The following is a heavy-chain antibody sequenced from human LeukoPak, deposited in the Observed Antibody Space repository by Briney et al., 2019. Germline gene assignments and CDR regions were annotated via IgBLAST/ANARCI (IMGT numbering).Heavy chain of an antibody. V-gene: IGHV1-69*04. CDR1: GGTFSSYA. CDR3: ARTRPSSSPDY. CDR2: IIPILGIA. Sequence: SVKVSCKASGGTFSSYAISWVRQAPGQGLEWMGRIIPILGIANYAQKFQGRVTMTRDTSTSTVYMELSSLRSEDTAVYYCARTRPSSSPDYWGQGTLVTVSS. D-gene: IGHD6-6*01. J-gene: IGHJ4*02.